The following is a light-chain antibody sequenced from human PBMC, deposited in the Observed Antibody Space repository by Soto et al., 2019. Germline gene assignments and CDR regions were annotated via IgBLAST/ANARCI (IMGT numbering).Light chain of an antibody. V-gene: IGLV1-44*01. Sequence: QSVLTQPPSASATPGQRVTISCSGSRSSIGPNAVNWYQQLPGTAPRLLIYNNNQRPSGVPDRFSGSKSGTSASLAISGVQSDDEDTYFCAAWADSLNVVYVFGTGTKVTVL. J-gene: IGLJ1*01. CDR2: NNN. CDR3: AAWADSLNVVYV. CDR1: RSSIGPNA.